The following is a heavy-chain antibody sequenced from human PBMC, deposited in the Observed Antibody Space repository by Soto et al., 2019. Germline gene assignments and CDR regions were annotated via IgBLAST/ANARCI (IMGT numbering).Heavy chain of an antibody. V-gene: IGHV4-59*01. D-gene: IGHD3-10*01. Sequence: QMQLQESGPGLVKPSETLSLICSVSGDSITAYYLSWLRQSPGKELEWIGYIYHNGENNYNPSLKSRVTISADPSQTQFSMRLSSVTAADTGVYYCARDKGGEFLKGSGMDVWCQGTTVIVSS. CDR2: IYHNGEN. J-gene: IGHJ6*02. CDR1: GDSITAYY. CDR3: ARDKGGEFLKGSGMDV.